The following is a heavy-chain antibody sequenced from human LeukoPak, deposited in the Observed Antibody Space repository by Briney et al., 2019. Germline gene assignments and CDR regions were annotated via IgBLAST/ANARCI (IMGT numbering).Heavy chain of an antibody. CDR3: ARTYSSSWSYCDS. J-gene: IGHJ4*02. V-gene: IGHV3-23*01. CDR2: ISTSGDST. D-gene: IGHD6-13*01. CDR1: GFTFSGYA. Sequence: GGSLRLSCAASGFTFSGYAMSWVRQAPGKGLEWVSTISTSGDSTYYADSVKGRFTISRDNSKNTLYLQMNSLRAEDTATYYCARTYSSSWSYCDSWGQGTLVTVSS.